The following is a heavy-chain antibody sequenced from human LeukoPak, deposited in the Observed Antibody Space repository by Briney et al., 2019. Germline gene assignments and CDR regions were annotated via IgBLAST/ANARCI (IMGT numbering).Heavy chain of an antibody. Sequence: PGGSLRLSCEASGITFNIYWMHWVRQAPGKGLVWVSRITPDGTKTDYADSVKGRFTISRDNAKNTLYLQMNRLRAEDAAVYFCVNHDYGDSYVGGGQGTLVTVSS. J-gene: IGHJ4*02. CDR3: VNHDYGDSYVG. CDR2: ITPDGTKT. V-gene: IGHV3-74*01. D-gene: IGHD4-17*01. CDR1: GITFNIYW.